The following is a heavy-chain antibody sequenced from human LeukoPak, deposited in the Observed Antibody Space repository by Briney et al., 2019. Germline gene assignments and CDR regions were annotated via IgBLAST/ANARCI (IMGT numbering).Heavy chain of an antibody. J-gene: IGHJ4*02. V-gene: IGHV4-30-4*01. D-gene: IGHD6-25*01. CDR2: IYYSGST. CDR1: GGSISSGDYY. CDR3: ARLNRISGFFDY. Sequence: SETLSLTCTVSGGSISSGDYYWSWIRQPPGKGLEWIGCIYYSGSTYYNPSLKSRVTISVDTSKNQFSLKLTSVNAADTAVYYCARLNRISGFFDYWGQGTLVTVSS.